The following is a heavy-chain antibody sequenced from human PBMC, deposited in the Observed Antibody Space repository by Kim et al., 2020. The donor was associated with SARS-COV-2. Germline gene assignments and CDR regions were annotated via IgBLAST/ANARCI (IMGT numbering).Heavy chain of an antibody. CDR3: AKDRSRYSGYDSHYYYYYGMDV. V-gene: IGHV3-9*01. D-gene: IGHD5-12*01. Sequence: GGSLRLSCAASGFTFDDYAMHWVRQAPGKGLEWVSGISWNSGSIGYADSVKGRFTISRDNAKNSLYLQMNSLRAEDTALYYCAKDRSRYSGYDSHYYYYYGMDVWGQGTTVTVSS. CDR1: GFTFDDYA. J-gene: IGHJ6*02. CDR2: ISWNSGSI.